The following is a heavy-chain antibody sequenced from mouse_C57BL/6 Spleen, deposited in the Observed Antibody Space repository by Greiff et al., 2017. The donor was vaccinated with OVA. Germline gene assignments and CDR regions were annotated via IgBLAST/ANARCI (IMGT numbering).Heavy chain of an antibody. J-gene: IGHJ3*01. CDR3: ACTPPTVGFAY. CDR1: GYTFTDYN. CDR2: INPNNGGT. D-gene: IGHD1-1*01. Sequence: VQLQQSGPELVKPGASVKMSCKASGYTFTDYNMHWVKQSHGKSLEWIGYINPNNGGTSYNQKFKGKATLTVNKSSSTAYMELRSLTSEDSADYYCACTPPTVGFAYWGQGTLVTVSA. V-gene: IGHV1-22*01.